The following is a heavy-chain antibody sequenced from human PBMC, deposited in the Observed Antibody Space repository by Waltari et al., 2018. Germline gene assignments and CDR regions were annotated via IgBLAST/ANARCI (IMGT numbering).Heavy chain of an antibody. V-gene: IGHV4-38-2*01. CDR1: GYLINSRYY. J-gene: IGHJ4*02. CDR3: VRNGLGYCTSSTCYKNDD. CDR2: IYHGGDK. Sequence: QVQLQESGPGLVRPSETLSLTCAVSGYLINSRYYWCWVRQTPGKGLQWIGTIYHGGDKYYNPSLESRVTMSLDTSKNQFFLKLTSVTAEDTAIYYCVRNGLGYCTSSTCYKNDDWGQGALVTVSS. D-gene: IGHD2-2*01.